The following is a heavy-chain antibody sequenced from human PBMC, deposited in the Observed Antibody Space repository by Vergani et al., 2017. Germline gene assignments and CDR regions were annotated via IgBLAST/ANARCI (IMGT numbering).Heavy chain of an antibody. CDR1: GFTFSSYG. CDR2: ISYDGSNK. Sequence: VQLLESGGGVVQPGRSLRLSCAASGFTFSSYGMHWVRQAPGKGLEWVAVISYDGSNKYYADSVKGRFTISRDNSKNTLYLQMNSLRAEDTAVYYCAKGLTIFGVFDYWGQGTLVTVSS. D-gene: IGHD3-3*01. J-gene: IGHJ4*02. CDR3: AKGLTIFGVFDY. V-gene: IGHV3-30*18.